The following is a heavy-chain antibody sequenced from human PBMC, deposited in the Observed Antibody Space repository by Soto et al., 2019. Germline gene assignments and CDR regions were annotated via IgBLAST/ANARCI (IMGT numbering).Heavy chain of an antibody. D-gene: IGHD5-18*01. Sequence: GASVKVSCKASGYTFTSYYMHWVRQAPGQGLEWMGIINPSGGSTSYAQKFQGRVTMTRDTSTSTVYMELSSLRSEDTAVYYCARDLIDTAMATRAYYYYGMDVWGQGTTVTVSS. CDR1: GYTFTSYY. J-gene: IGHJ6*02. CDR2: INPSGGST. V-gene: IGHV1-46*01. CDR3: ARDLIDTAMATRAYYYYGMDV.